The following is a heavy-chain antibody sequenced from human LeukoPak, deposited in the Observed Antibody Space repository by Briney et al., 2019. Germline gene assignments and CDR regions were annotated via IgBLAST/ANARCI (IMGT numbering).Heavy chain of an antibody. CDR1: GFTFSSYA. D-gene: IGHD6-19*01. J-gene: IGHJ6*02. CDR2: ISYDGSNK. V-gene: IGHV3-30-3*01. CDR3: ARAKLKQQWLHYYYYYGMDV. Sequence: GGSLRLSCAASGFTFSSYAMHWVRQAPGKGLEWVAVISYDGSNKYYADSVKGRFTISRDNSKNTLYLQMNSLRAEDTAVYYCARAKLKQQWLHYYYYYGMDVWGQGTTVTVSS.